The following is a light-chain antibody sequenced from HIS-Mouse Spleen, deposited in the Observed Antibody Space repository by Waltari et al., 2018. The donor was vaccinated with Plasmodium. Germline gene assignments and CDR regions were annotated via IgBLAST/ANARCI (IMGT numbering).Light chain of an antibody. V-gene: IGLV1-40*01. CDR3: QSYDSSLSGGV. Sequence: QSVLTQPPSVSGAPGPRVTISCTGSSSNIGAGYDVHWYQQLPGTAPKLLLYGNSNRHSVVLDRFSGAKAGTSASLAITGLQAEDEADYYCQSYDSSLSGGVFGGGTKLTVL. J-gene: IGLJ3*02. CDR2: GNS. CDR1: SSNIGAGYD.